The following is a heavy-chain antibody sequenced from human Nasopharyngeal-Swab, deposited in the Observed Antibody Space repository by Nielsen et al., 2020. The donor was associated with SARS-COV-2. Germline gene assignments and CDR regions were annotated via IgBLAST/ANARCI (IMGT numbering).Heavy chain of an antibody. D-gene: IGHD3-3*01. CDR2: IWYDGSNK. J-gene: IGHJ4*02. Sequence: GRQAPGKGLEWVAVIWYDGSNKYYADSVKGRFTISRDNSKNTLYLQMNSLRAEDTAVYYCARGDYDFWSGYPRYFDYWGQGTLVTVSS. CDR3: ARGDYDFWSGYPRYFDY. V-gene: IGHV3-33*01.